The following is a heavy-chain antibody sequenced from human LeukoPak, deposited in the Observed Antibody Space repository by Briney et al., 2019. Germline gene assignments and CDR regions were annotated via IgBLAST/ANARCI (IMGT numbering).Heavy chain of an antibody. J-gene: IGHJ5*02. CDR1: GYTFTGYY. CDR3: AREPIVRDFNWFDP. V-gene: IGHV1-2*06. CDR2: INPNSGGT. D-gene: IGHD3-10*01. Sequence: ASVKVSCKASGYTFTGYYIHWVRQAPGQGLEWMRRINPNSGGTNYAQKFQGRVTMTRDTSISTAYMQLSRLTSDDTAVYYCAREPIVRDFNWFDPWGQGTLVTVSS.